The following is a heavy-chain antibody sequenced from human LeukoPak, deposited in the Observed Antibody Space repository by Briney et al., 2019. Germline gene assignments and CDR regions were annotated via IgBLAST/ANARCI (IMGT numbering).Heavy chain of an antibody. Sequence: GGSLRLSCTASGFTFSSYAMNWVRQAPGKGLEWVSSISSSSDYIYYADSVKGRFTISRDNSKDSLYLQMSSLRAEDTAVYYCARVWSMIREYVEYWGQGTLVTVSS. J-gene: IGHJ4*02. CDR1: GFTFSSYA. CDR2: ISSSSDYI. D-gene: IGHD3-10*01. CDR3: ARVWSMIREYVEY. V-gene: IGHV3-21*01.